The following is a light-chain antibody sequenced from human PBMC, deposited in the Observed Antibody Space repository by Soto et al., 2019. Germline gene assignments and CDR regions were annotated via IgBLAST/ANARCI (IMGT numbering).Light chain of an antibody. CDR2: KVS. CDR3: MQGTQSTWT. Sequence: DLVMTQTPLSSPVTLGQAASISCRSSQSLLHSDGNTYLSWFQQKPGQPPGLLIYKVSDRFSGVPDRFSGSGAGTDFTLTISRVEAEDAGVYYCMQGTQSTWTFGQGTKVEIK. V-gene: IGKV2-24*01. CDR1: QSLLHSDGNTY. J-gene: IGKJ1*01.